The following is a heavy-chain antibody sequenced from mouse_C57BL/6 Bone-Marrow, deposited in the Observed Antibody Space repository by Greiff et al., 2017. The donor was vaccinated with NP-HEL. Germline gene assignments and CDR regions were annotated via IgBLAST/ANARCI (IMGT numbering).Heavy chain of an antibody. CDR2: ISYDGSN. CDR3: ARGLGPFAY. D-gene: IGHD3-3*01. V-gene: IGHV3-6*01. CDR1: GYSITSGYY. J-gene: IGHJ3*01. Sequence: EVQVVESGPGLVKPSQSLSLTCSVTGYSITSGYYWNWIRQFPGNKLEWMGYISYDGSNKHNPSLQNRISSTGDTCKNQFFLKLNSVTTEDTATYYCARGLGPFAYWGQGTLVTVSA.